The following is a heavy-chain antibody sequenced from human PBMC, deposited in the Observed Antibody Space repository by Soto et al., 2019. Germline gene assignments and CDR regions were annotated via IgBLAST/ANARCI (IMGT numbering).Heavy chain of an antibody. D-gene: IGHD2-15*01. CDR3: ARVLVAATHYYYYYGLDV. J-gene: IGHJ6*02. CDR2: TYYRSKWYN. CDR1: GYSVSSNSAA. V-gene: IGHV6-1*01. Sequence: SQTLSLTCAISGYSVSSNSAAWNWIRQSPSRGLEWLGRTYYRSKWYNDYAVSVKSRITINPDTSKNQFSLQLNSVTPEDTAVYYCARVLVAATHYYYYYGLDVWGQGTTVTVSS.